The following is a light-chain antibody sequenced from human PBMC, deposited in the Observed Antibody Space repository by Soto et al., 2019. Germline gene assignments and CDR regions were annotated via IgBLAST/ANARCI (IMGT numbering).Light chain of an antibody. J-gene: IGLJ1*01. CDR3: AAWDDSLNGHV. CDR1: SSNIGNNA. CDR2: YDD. V-gene: IGLV1-36*01. Sequence: QSVLTQPPSVSEAPRQRVTISCSGSSSNIGNNAVNWYQQLPGKAPKLLIYYDDLLPSWVSDRFSGSKSGTSASLAISGLQSEDEADYYCAAWDDSLNGHVFGTGTQLTVL.